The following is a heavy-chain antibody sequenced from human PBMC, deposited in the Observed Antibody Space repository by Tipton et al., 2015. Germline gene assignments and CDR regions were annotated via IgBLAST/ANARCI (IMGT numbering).Heavy chain of an antibody. J-gene: IGHJ1*01. D-gene: IGHD3-10*01. V-gene: IGHV3-74*01. CDR2: IGSDGSVT. Sequence: SLRLSCAASGFTFGTNWMHWVRQVPGKGLEWVSRIGSDGSVTRYADSVKGRFTISRDNAKNTLFLQMNSLRAEDTAIYYCATERVQQWAVRGYFQHWAQGTLVTVSS. CDR3: ATERVQQWAVRGYFQH. CDR1: GFTFGTNW.